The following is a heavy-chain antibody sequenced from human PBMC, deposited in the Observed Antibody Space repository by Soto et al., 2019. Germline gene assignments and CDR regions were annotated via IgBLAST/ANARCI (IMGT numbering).Heavy chain of an antibody. CDR1: GGTFSSYT. V-gene: IGHV1-69*02. Sequence: QVQLVQSGAAVKKPGSSVKVSCKASGGTFSSYTISWVRQAPGQGLEWMGRIIPILGIANYAQKFQGRVTITADKSTSTAYMELSSLRSEDTAVYYCARGITMVRGVHLYGMDVWGQGTTVTVSS. CDR3: ARGITMVRGVHLYGMDV. D-gene: IGHD3-10*01. J-gene: IGHJ6*02. CDR2: IIPILGIA.